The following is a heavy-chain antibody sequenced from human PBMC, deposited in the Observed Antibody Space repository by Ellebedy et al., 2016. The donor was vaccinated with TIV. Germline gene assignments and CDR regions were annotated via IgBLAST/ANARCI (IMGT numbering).Heavy chain of an antibody. CDR3: ARTRAKYNLLDL. V-gene: IGHV3-30-3*01. D-gene: IGHD1-1*01. CDR1: GFTLRNYM. J-gene: IGHJ2*01. Sequence: PGGSLRLSCAASGFTLRNYMMWWLRQAPGKGLEWVAVIPYDGRKEGYADSGKGRFTISRDISKNTVDLQMNSPEIEDTAVYFCARTRAKYNLLDLWGPGTLVTVAS. CDR2: IPYDGRKE.